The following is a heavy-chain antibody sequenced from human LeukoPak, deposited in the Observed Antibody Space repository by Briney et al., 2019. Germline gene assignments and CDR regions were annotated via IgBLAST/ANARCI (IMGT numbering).Heavy chain of an antibody. CDR1: GGSVSSGRYY. J-gene: IGHJ4*02. V-gene: IGHV4-61*01. CDR2: IYYSGSA. Sequence: SETLSLTCTVSGGSVSSGRYYWTWIRQPPGKALEWIGYIYYSGSANYNPPLKSRVTISADTSKNQFSLKLSSVTAADTAVYHCARGYYDLLTGYYLGYWGQGTLVTVSS. D-gene: IGHD3-9*01. CDR3: ARGYYDLLTGYYLGY.